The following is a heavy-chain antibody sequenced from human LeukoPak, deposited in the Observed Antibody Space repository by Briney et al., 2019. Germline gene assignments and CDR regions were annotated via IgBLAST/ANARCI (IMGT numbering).Heavy chain of an antibody. CDR1: GFTFSSYW. D-gene: IGHD1-26*01. V-gene: IGHV3-74*01. J-gene: IGHJ4*02. CDR3: AREWELLRLGFDY. Sequence: GGSLRLSCAASGFTFSSYWMHWVRQAPGKGLVWVSRINSDGSSTSYADSVKGRFTISRDNAKNTLYLQMNSLRAEDTAVYYCAREWELLRLGFDYWGQGTLVTVSS. CDR2: INSDGSST.